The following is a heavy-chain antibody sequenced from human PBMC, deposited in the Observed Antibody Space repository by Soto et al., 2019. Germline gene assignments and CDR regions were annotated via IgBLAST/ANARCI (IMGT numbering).Heavy chain of an antibody. CDR3: ATASGWFGEFDY. V-gene: IGHV3-23*01. D-gene: IGHD3-10*01. CDR2: ISGSGGST. Sequence: EVQLLESGGGLVQPGGSLRLSCAASGFTFSSYAMSWVRQAPGKGLEWVSAISGSGGSTYYADSVKGRFTISRDNSKNTLHLQMNSRRAEDTAVYYCATASGWFGEFDYWGQGTLVTVSS. J-gene: IGHJ4*02. CDR1: GFTFSSYA.